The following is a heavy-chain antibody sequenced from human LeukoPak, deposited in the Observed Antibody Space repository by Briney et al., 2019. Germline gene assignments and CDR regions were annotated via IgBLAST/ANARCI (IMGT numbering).Heavy chain of an antibody. CDR3: AREWGGYCSSTSCSHDAFDI. J-gene: IGHJ3*02. CDR2: MNPNSGNT. CDR1: GYTFTSYD. V-gene: IGHV1-8*01. Sequence: ASVKVSCKASGYTFTSYDINWVRQATGQGLEWMGWMNPNSGNTGYAQKFQGRVTMTRNTSISTAYMELSSLRSEDTAVCYCAREWGGYCSSTSCSHDAFDIWGQGTMVTVSS. D-gene: IGHD2-2*01.